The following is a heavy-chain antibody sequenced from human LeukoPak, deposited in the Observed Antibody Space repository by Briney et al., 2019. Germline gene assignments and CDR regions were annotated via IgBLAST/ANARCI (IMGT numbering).Heavy chain of an antibody. V-gene: IGHV3-9*01. Sequence: GGSLRLSCAASGFTFDDYAMHWVRQAPGKGLEWVSGISWNSGSIGYAGSVKGRFTISRDNAKNSLYLQMNSLRAEDTALYYCAKDSYANYYYGMDVWGQGTTVTVSS. J-gene: IGHJ6*02. CDR2: ISWNSGSI. D-gene: IGHD2-2*01. CDR3: AKDSYANYYYGMDV. CDR1: GFTFDDYA.